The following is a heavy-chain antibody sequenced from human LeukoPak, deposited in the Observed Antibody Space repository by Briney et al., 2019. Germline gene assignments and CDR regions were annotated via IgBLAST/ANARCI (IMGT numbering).Heavy chain of an antibody. V-gene: IGHV3-20*04. J-gene: IGHJ4*02. CDR3: ARGLTGYRYDQRYVNFDY. CDR1: GFTFDDYG. CDR2: INWNGGST. Sequence: PGGSLRLSCAASGFTFDDYGMSWVRQAPGKGLEWVSGINWNGGSTGYADSVKGRFTISRDNAKNSLYLQMNSLRAEDTALYYCARGLTGYRYDQRYVNFDYWGQGTLVTVSS. D-gene: IGHD7-27*01.